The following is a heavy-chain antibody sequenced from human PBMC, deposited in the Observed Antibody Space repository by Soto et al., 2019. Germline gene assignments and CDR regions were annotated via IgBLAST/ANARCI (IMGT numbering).Heavy chain of an antibody. CDR2: IWYDGSNK. CDR3: ARDWGPLVGATPLPHYYGMDV. D-gene: IGHD1-26*01. V-gene: IGHV3-33*01. CDR1: GFTFSSYG. Sequence: QVQLVESGGGVVQPGRSLRLSCAASGFTFSSYGMHWVRQAPGKGLEWVAVIWYDGSNKYYADSAKGRFTISRDNSKNTLYLQMNSLRAEDTAVYYCARDWGPLVGATPLPHYYGMDVWGQGTTVTVSS. J-gene: IGHJ6*02.